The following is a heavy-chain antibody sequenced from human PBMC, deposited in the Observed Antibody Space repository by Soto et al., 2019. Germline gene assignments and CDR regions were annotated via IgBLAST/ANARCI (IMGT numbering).Heavy chain of an antibody. CDR1: GVSISSHDW. Sequence: QVQLQESGPGLVKPSGTLSLTCAVSGVSISSHDWWPWVRQPPGKGLEWIGESHQSGNTNYNSSLESRVTISVDTSKNQFSLKLTSVTVADTAVYYCATRDSSRFYWGQGTLVTVSS. D-gene: IGHD6-13*01. V-gene: IGHV4-4*02. J-gene: IGHJ4*02. CDR2: SHQSGNT. CDR3: ATRDSSRFY.